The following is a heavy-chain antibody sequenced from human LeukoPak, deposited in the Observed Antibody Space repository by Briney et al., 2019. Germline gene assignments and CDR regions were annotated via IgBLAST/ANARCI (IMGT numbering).Heavy chain of an antibody. CDR3: ARAEGGGTADP. Sequence: ASVKVSCKASGGTFSSYAISWVRQAPGQGLEWMGWINPNSGGTNYAQKFQGRVTMTRDTSISTAYMELSRLRSDDTAVYYCARAEGGGTADPWGQGTLVTVSS. V-gene: IGHV1-2*02. CDR2: INPNSGGT. J-gene: IGHJ5*02. CDR1: GGTFSSYA. D-gene: IGHD2-15*01.